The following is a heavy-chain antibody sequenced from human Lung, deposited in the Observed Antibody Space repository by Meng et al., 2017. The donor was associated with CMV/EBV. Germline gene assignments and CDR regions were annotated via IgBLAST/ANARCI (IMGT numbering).Heavy chain of an antibody. CDR2: IYWNDDK. CDR3: AHSGLVVPAVRYWYFDL. CDR1: GFSLSTSGVG. J-gene: IGHJ2*01. Sequence: SGXXLVXPTQTLTLTCTFSGFSLSTSGVGVGWIRQPPGKALEWLALIYWNDDKRYSPSLKSRLTITKDTSKNQVVLTMTNMDPVDTATYYCAHSGLVVPAVRYWYFDLWXRGTLVTGSS. V-gene: IGHV2-5*01. D-gene: IGHD2-2*01.